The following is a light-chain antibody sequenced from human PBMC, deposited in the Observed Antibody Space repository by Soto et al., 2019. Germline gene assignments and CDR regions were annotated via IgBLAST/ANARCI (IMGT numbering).Light chain of an antibody. Sequence: ENVLTQSPGTLSLSPGERATLSCRASQSVRTNDLAWYQQKPGQAPRLLVYGASNRVPGIPDRFSGSGSGTDFTLTISRLEPEDFVVYYCQQYNNWPPYTFGQGTKLEIK. CDR1: QSVRTND. V-gene: IGKV3-20*01. J-gene: IGKJ2*01. CDR3: QQYNNWPPYT. CDR2: GAS.